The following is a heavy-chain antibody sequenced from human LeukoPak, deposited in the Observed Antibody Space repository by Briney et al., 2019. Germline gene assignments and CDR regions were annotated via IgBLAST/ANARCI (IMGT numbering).Heavy chain of an antibody. D-gene: IGHD4-11*01. J-gene: IGHJ6*03. CDR2: INHSGST. V-gene: IGHV4-34*01. CDR1: GGSFSGYY. CDR3: VGTTPPYYYYYYMDV. Sequence: SETLSLTCAVYGGSFSGYYWSWIRQPPGKGLEWIGEINHSGSTNYNPSLKSRVTISVDTSKNQFSLKLSSVTAADTAVYYCVGTTPPYYYYYYMDVWGKGTTVTVS.